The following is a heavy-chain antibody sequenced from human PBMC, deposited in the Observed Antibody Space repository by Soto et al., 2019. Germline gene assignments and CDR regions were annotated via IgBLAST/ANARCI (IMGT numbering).Heavy chain of an antibody. J-gene: IGHJ4*01. V-gene: IGHV4-31*01. Sequence: QVQLQESGPGLVQPSQTLSLTCTVSGGSISSGGYYWSWIRQHPGTGLEWIGHISYSGSTYYNTXLXRXCTIALDTSRNPFSLIVNSVTAADTAVYYCARGVLHWGQGTLVTVSS. CDR3: ARGVLH. CDR2: ISYSGST. CDR1: GGSISSGGYY.